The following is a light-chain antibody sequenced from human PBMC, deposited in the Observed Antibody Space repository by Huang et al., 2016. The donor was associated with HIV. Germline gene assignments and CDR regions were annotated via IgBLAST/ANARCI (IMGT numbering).Light chain of an antibody. CDR3: QQYNKWPLFT. CDR2: GAS. V-gene: IGKV3-15*01. Sequence: VMTQSPVTLSVSPGERATLPCRASQNVRSDLAWYQQRPGHPPRLLMYGASTRAHGLPARFSGSRSGTEFTLTISSLQSEDFAVSYCQQYNKWPLFTFGRGTKVDIK. J-gene: IGKJ3*01. CDR1: QNVRSD.